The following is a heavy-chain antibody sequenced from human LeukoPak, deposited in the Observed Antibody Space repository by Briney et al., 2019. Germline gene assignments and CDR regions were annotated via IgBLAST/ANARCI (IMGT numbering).Heavy chain of an antibody. Sequence: GGSLRLSCAASGFTFNSYAVSWVRQAPGRGLEWVSGISGSGGSTYYADSVKGRFTVSRDNSKNTLYMQMNSLRVEDTAVYYCAKDVIKGSPLWVDYFDYWGQGTLVTVSS. D-gene: IGHD5-18*01. CDR2: ISGSGGST. CDR3: AKDVIKGSPLWVDYFDY. V-gene: IGHV3-23*01. J-gene: IGHJ4*02. CDR1: GFTFNSYA.